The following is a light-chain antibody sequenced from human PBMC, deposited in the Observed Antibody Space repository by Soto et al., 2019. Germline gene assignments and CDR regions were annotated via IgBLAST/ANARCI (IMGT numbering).Light chain of an antibody. V-gene: IGKV3-20*01. Sequence: ELVLPQSPGTLSVSPGERATLSCRASQSVSSSYLAWHQQKPGQAPRLLIYGASSRATGIPDRFSGSGSGTDFTLTISRLEPEYFAVYYCQQYGSSPFGPGTKVDIK. CDR1: QSVSSSY. CDR3: QQYGSSP. J-gene: IGKJ3*01. CDR2: GAS.